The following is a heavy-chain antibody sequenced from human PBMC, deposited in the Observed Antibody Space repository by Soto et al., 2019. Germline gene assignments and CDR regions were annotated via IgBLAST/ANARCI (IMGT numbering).Heavy chain of an antibody. D-gene: IGHD1-1*01. Sequence: QVQLVQSGAEVKKPGASVKVSCKASGFTFTNYYIHWLRQAPGQGLEWMGLINPSGGGTFYAQKFQGRVTVTRDTSTGTVYMELSNLRSEDTAVYFCARDSGDTTLRQWGRSFHYWGQGTLVTVSS. CDR2: INPSGGGT. CDR1: GFTFTNYY. J-gene: IGHJ4*02. CDR3: ARDSGDTTLRQWGRSFHY. V-gene: IGHV1-46*01.